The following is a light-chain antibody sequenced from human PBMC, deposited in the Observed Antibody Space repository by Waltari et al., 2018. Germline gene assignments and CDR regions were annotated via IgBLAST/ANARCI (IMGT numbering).Light chain of an antibody. CDR2: DVS. CDR1: QGVNNY. Sequence: EIVLTQSPVTLSLSPGERATLSCRASQGVNNYLAWYQHKTGQAPRLLIYDVSTSATGIPARFSGSGSGTDFTLTISSLEPEDFSVYYCQQRNIWTPGFGPVTKVDLQ. V-gene: IGKV3-11*01. J-gene: IGKJ3*01. CDR3: QQRNIWTPG.